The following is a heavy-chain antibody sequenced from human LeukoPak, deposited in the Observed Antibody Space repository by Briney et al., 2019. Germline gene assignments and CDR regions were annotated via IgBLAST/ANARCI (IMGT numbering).Heavy chain of an antibody. V-gene: IGHV1-69*05. CDR3: ARDWSGYYSSLWFDP. D-gene: IGHD3-3*01. J-gene: IGHJ5*02. CDR1: GGTFSSYA. Sequence: ASVKVSCKASGGTFSSYAISWVRQAPGQGLEWMGGIIPIFGTANYAQKFQGRVTMTRDTSTSTVYMELSSLRSEDTAVYYCARDWSGYYSSLWFDPWGQGTLVTVSS. CDR2: IIPIFGTA.